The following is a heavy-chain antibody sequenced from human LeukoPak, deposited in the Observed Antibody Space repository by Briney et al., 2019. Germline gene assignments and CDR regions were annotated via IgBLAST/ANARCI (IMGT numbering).Heavy chain of an antibody. V-gene: IGHV4-39*01. J-gene: IGHJ3*02. D-gene: IGHD3-22*01. Sequence: SETLSLTCTVSGGSITSGNYYWGWIRQPPGKGLEWIGDIFFTGSTYYSPSLKSRVTISVGTSTAQFSLKLTSVTAADTAVYYCARQIASSGYLPWAFDIWGQGTVVTVSS. CDR2: IFFTGST. CDR1: GGSITSGNYY. CDR3: ARQIASSGYLPWAFDI.